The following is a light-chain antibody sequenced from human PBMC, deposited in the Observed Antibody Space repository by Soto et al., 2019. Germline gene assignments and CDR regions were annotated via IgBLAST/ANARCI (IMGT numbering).Light chain of an antibody. CDR1: QGIGND. V-gene: IGKV1-6*01. Sequence: AIQMTQSPSSLSASVGDRVTITCRASQGIGNDLGWYQQKPGKAPKVLIYGASNLQSGVASRFSGSGSATDFTLTISSLQPEDFATYYCLQDNTYPLTFGGGTKVEIK. CDR2: GAS. J-gene: IGKJ4*01. CDR3: LQDNTYPLT.